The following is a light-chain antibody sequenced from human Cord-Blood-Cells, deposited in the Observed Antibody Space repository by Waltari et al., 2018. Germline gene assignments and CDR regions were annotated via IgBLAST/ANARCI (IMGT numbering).Light chain of an antibody. CDR3: QQYYSTPFT. V-gene: IGKV4-1*01. CDR2: WAS. CDR1: KSVLYSSNNKNY. Sequence: DIVMTLSPDSLAVALGERATINCKSSKSVLYSSNNKNYLAWYQQKPGQPPKLLIYWASTRESGVPDRFSGSGSGTDFTLTISSLQAEDVAVYYCQQYYSTPFTFGQGTRLEIK. J-gene: IGKJ5*01.